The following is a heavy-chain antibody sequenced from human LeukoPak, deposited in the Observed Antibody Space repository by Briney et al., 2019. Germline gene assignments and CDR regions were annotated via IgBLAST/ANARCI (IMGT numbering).Heavy chain of an antibody. V-gene: IGHV4-59*01. Sequence: SETLSLTCTVAGGSLSDDYWNWIRQPPGEGLEWIGYIYYSGSTTYNTSLKSRVTMSVDTAKNQFSLIVRSVTAADTAVYYCARGDFCSKSNCYLRPMDVWGKGTTVSVSS. CDR3: ARGDFCSKSNCYLRPMDV. CDR1: GGSLSDDY. J-gene: IGHJ6*03. D-gene: IGHD3-3*01. CDR2: IYYSGST.